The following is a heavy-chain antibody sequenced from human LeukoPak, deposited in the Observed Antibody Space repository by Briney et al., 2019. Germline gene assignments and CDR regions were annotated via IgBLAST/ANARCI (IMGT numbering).Heavy chain of an antibody. D-gene: IGHD2-2*01. J-gene: IGHJ5*02. CDR2: IGTYNDNR. CDR1: GYMFSTYG. CDR3: ARDDIEYCSPTSCGWFDP. Sequence: ASVKVSCKASGYMFSTYGINWVRQAPGQGLEWMGWIGTYNDNRKYAEKFQGRVTITADTSTSTAYMELRSLRSDDTAVYFCARDDIEYCSPTSCGWFDPWGQGTLVTVSS. V-gene: IGHV1-18*01.